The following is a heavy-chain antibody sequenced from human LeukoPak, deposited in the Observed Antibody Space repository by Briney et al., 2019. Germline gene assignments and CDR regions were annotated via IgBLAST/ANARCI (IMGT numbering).Heavy chain of an antibody. CDR3: ARDGSSWSFFDY. J-gene: IGHJ4*02. D-gene: IGHD6-13*01. Sequence: GGSLRLSCAASGFTFSTYSINWVHQAPGKGLEWVSSITSSSRYIYYADSVKGRFTTSRDNSKNSLYLQMNSLRAEDTAVYYCARDGSSWSFFDYWGQGTLVTVAS. CDR2: ITSSSRYI. V-gene: IGHV3-21*01. CDR1: GFTFSTYS.